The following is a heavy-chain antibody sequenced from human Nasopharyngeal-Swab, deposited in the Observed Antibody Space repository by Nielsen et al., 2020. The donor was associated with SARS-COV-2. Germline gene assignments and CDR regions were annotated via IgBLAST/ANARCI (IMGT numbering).Heavy chain of an antibody. D-gene: IGHD3-9*01. CDR3: AKDRLQYDILTGFDY. V-gene: IGHV3-48*02. CDR2: ISSSGTDI. CDR1: GFTFSSYN. Sequence: GESLKISCAGSGFTFSSYNMNWVRLAPGRGLEWISHISSSGTDIHYADSVKGRFTVSRDNAKNSLYLQMNSLRDEETAVYYCAKDRLQYDILTGFDYWGQGTLVTVSS. J-gene: IGHJ4*02.